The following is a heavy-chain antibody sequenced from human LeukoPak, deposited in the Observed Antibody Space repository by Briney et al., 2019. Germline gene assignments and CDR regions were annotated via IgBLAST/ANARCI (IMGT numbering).Heavy chain of an antibody. Sequence: GGSLTLSCTASGFTFSSNWMSWVRQAPGTGMEWVANIKQDGSEKYYVDSVKGRFTISRDNAKNSLYLQMNSLRAEDTAVYYCARVEVVQPTYYYYYMDVWGKGTTVTVSS. CDR3: ARVEVVQPTYYYYYMDV. CDR1: GFTFSSNW. J-gene: IGHJ6*03. V-gene: IGHV3-7*01. CDR2: IKQDGSEK. D-gene: IGHD3-22*01.